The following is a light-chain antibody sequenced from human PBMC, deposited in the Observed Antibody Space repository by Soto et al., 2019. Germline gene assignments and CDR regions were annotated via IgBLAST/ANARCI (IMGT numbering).Light chain of an antibody. CDR1: QSISSN. CDR3: QQYGSSTGT. J-gene: IGKJ1*01. Sequence: EIVMTQSPATLSVSPGERATLSCRASQSISSNLAWYQQKPGQAPRLLISGTYTRATGIPDRFSGRGSGTDFSLTISRLEPEDFAVYYCQQYGSSTGTFGQGTKVDIK. CDR2: GTY. V-gene: IGKV3-20*01.